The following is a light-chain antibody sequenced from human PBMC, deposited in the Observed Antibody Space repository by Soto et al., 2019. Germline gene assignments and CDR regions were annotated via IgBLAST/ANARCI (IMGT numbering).Light chain of an antibody. CDR3: QQYNKWPPFT. V-gene: IGKV3-15*01. J-gene: IGKJ3*01. CDR1: QSVSKN. CDR2: GAS. Sequence: EVVMTQSPATLSVSPGESATLSCRASQSVSKNLAWYQQKPGQAPRLLIYGASTRATGIPARFSGSGSGTEFTLTISGLQSEDFAVYHCQQYNKWPPFTFGPGTKVDIK.